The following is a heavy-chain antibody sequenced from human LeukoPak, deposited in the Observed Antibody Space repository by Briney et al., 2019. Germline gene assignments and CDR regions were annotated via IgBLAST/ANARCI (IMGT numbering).Heavy chain of an antibody. V-gene: IGHV4-59*12. CDR2: IYYSGST. CDR3: ARDPNYGDYLNWFDP. CDR1: GGSISSYY. D-gene: IGHD4-17*01. Sequence: SETLSLTCTVSGGSISSYYWSWIRQPPGKGLEWIGYIYYSGSTNYNPSLKSRVTISVDTSKNQFSLKLSSVTAADTAVYYCARDPNYGDYLNWFDPWGQGTLVTVSS. J-gene: IGHJ5*02.